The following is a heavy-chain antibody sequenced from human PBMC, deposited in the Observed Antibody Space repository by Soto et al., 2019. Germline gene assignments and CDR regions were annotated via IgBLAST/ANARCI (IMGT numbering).Heavy chain of an antibody. V-gene: IGHV3-7*01. CDR1: GFTFSNYW. CDR2: IRQDGSVK. J-gene: IGHJ4*02. Sequence: EVQLVESGGGLVQPGGSLRLSCAASGFTFSNYWMSWVRQTPGKGLEWVANIRQDGSVKYYVDSVKGRFTISRDNAKNSVYLQMNSLRAEDTAVYYCARGPGDYVDCWGQGTLVIVSS. CDR3: ARGPGDYVDC.